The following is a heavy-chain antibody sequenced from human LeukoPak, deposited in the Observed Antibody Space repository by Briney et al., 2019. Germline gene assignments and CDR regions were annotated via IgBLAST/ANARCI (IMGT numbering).Heavy chain of an antibody. D-gene: IGHD2-2*01. V-gene: IGHV4-30-4*08. CDR1: GGSISSGDYY. J-gene: IGHJ5*02. CDR2: IYYSGST. Sequence: SQTLSLTCTVSGGSISSGDYYWRWIRQPPGKGLEWIGYIYYSGSTYYNPSLKSRVTISVDTSKNQFSLKLSSVTAADTAVYYCAREYQLPYNWFDPWGQETLVTVSS. CDR3: AREYQLPYNWFDP.